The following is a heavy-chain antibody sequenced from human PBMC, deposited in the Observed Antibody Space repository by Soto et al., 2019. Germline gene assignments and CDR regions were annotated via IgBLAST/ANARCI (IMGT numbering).Heavy chain of an antibody. D-gene: IGHD2-21*02. V-gene: IGHV3-23*01. CDR3: AITPNCGRDCSADSYWFFDL. CDR1: GLTFSNYA. CDR2: ISGGGLST. Sequence: EVQLLESGGNLVQPGGSLRLSCAASGLTFSNYAMSCVRQAPGKGLEWVSAISGGGLSTYYADSVKGRFTISRDNSRNTLFLQMSALRAEDTAVYYCAITPNCGRDCSADSYWFFDLWGRGTLVTVSS. J-gene: IGHJ2*01.